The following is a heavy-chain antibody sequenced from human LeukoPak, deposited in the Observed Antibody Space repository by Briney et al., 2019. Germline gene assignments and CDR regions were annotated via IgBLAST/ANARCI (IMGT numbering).Heavy chain of an antibody. J-gene: IGHJ3*02. V-gene: IGHV3-21*01. Sequence: GGSLRLSCAASGFTFSSYSMNWVRQAPGKGLEWVSSISSSSSYIYYADSVKGRFTISRDNAKNSLYLQMNSLRAEDTAVYYCAREIGYYDTPGAFDIWGQGTMVTVSS. CDR2: ISSSSSYI. CDR1: GFTFSSYS. D-gene: IGHD3-22*01. CDR3: AREIGYYDTPGAFDI.